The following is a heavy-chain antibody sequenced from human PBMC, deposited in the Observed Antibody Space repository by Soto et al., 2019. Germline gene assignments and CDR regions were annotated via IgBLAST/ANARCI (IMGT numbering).Heavy chain of an antibody. CDR1: GGSFSGYY. Sequence: ETLSLTCAVYGGSFSGYYWSWIRQPPGKGLEWIGEINHSGSTNYNPSLKSRVTISVDTSKNQFSLKLSSVTAADTAVYYCATHSGYDFGSNYWGQGTLVTVSS. D-gene: IGHD5-12*01. J-gene: IGHJ4*02. CDR3: ATHSGYDFGSNY. V-gene: IGHV4-34*01. CDR2: INHSGST.